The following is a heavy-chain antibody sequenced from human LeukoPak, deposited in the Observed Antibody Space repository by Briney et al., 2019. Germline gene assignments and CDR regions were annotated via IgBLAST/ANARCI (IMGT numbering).Heavy chain of an antibody. J-gene: IGHJ5*02. D-gene: IGHD2-2*01. CDR1: GGSISTYY. CDR2: IYYSGST. V-gene: IGHV4-59*12. CDR3: ASSSTRLKRFDP. Sequence: SETLSLTCTVSGGSISTYYWSWIRQPPGKGLEWIGYIYYSGSTSYNPSLKSRVTISVDTSKNQFSLKLSSVTAADTAVYYCASSSTRLKRFDPWGQGTLVTVSS.